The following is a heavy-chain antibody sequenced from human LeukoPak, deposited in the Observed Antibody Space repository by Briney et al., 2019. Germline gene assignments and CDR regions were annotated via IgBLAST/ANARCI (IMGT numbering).Heavy chain of an antibody. J-gene: IGHJ4*02. CDR2: IYPDDSDT. CDR1: GYSFTNYW. CDR3: ARHRREDIWLSPDY. D-gene: IGHD2/OR15-2a*01. V-gene: IGHV5-51*01. Sequence: GESLKISCKGSGYSFTNYWIGWVRQMPGKGLEWMGIIYPDDSDTRYSLSFQGQVTISADKSISTAYLQWSSLKASDTAMYYCARHRREDIWLSPDYWGQGTLVTVSS.